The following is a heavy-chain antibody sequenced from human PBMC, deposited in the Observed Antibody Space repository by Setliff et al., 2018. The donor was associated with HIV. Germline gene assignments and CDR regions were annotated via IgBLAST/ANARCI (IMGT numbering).Heavy chain of an antibody. CDR1: GGSISSSNYY. D-gene: IGHD3-22*01. CDR2: IYHSGST. CDR3: ASGFYYDSSGYWPFDY. V-gene: IGHV4-39*02. Sequence: SETLSLTCTVSGGSISSSNYYWGWIRQPPGKGLEWIGSIYHSGSTYYNPSLKSRVSISADTSKRHFSLKLNSVTAADTAVYYCASGFYYDSSGYWPFDYWGQGTLVTVSS. J-gene: IGHJ4*02.